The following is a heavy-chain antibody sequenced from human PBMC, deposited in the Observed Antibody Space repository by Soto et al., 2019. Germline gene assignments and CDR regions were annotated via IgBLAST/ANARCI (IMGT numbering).Heavy chain of an antibody. CDR1: GYTFTSYG. V-gene: IGHV1-18*01. D-gene: IGHD3-3*01. CDR3: ARYPITIFGVVINYYYYYMDV. Sequence: ASVKVSCKASGYTFTSYGISWVRQAPGQGLEWMGWISAYNGNTNYAQKLQGRVTMTTDTSTSTAYMELRSLRSDDTAVYYCARYPITIFGVVINYYYYYMDVWGKGTTVTVSS. CDR2: ISAYNGNT. J-gene: IGHJ6*03.